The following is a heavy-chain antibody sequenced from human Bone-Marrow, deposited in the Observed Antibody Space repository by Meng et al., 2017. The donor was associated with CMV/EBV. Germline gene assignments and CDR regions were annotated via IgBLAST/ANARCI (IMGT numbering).Heavy chain of an antibody. CDR3: ARAYLEDDYYDSSGYRGWFDP. J-gene: IGHJ5*02. V-gene: IGHV1-8*03. CDR2: MNPNSGNT. Sequence: ASVKVSCKASGYTFTSYDINWVRQATGQGLEWMGWMNPNSGNTGYAQKFQGRVTITRNTSISTAYMELSSLRSEDTAVYYCARAYLEDDYYDSSGYRGWFDPWGQGTLVTVYS. CDR1: GYTFTSYD. D-gene: IGHD3-22*01.